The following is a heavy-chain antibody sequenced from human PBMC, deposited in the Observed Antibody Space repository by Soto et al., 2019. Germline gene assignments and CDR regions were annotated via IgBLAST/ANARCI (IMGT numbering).Heavy chain of an antibody. Sequence: EVQLVESGGGLVQPGGSLRLSCAASGFTFSTYWMHWIRQVPGKGLEWVSRINSDASHTYYVDSVKGRFTISRDNAKNTLHLEMTSLRAEDTAVYYCVRDGQCITTSCYGNWFDPWGQGTLVTVSS. D-gene: IGHD2-2*01. J-gene: IGHJ5*02. CDR2: INSDASHT. CDR3: VRDGQCITTSCYGNWFDP. CDR1: GFTFSTYW. V-gene: IGHV3-74*01.